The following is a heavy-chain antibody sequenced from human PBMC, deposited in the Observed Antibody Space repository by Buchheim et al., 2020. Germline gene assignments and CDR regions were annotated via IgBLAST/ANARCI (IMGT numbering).Heavy chain of an antibody. V-gene: IGHV3-30*18. J-gene: IGHJ4*02. CDR3: AKDHEIVGATYFDY. CDR2: ISYDGSNK. D-gene: IGHD1-26*01. CDR1: GFTFSSYG. Sequence: QVQLVESGGGVVQPGRSLRLSCAASGFTFSSYGMHWVRQAPGKGLEWVAVISYDGSNKYYADSVKGRFTISRDNSKNTLYLQMNSLRAEDTAVYYCAKDHEIVGATYFDYWGQGTL.